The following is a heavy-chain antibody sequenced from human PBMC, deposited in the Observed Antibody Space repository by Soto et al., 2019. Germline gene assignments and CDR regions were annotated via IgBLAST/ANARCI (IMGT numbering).Heavy chain of an antibody. CDR1: GFTFTSSA. J-gene: IGHJ6*02. CDR2: IVVGSGNT. D-gene: IGHD6-13*01. V-gene: IGHV1-58*01. Sequence: VASVKVSCKASGFTFTSSAVQWVRQARGQRLEWIGWIVVGSGNTNYAQKFQERVTITRDMSTSTAYMELSSLRSEDTAVYYCAADPRGSSWYYYGMDVWGQGTTVTVSS. CDR3: AADPRGSSWYYYGMDV.